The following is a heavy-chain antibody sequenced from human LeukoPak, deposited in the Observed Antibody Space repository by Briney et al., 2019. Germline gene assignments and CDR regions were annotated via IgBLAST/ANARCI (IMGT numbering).Heavy chain of an antibody. CDR3: ARRHSDWLFVIDY. D-gene: IGHD3-9*01. V-gene: IGHV3-53*01. CDR2: IYSGGST. CDR1: GFTVSSNY. Sequence: GGSLRLSCAASGFTVSSNYMSWVRQAPGKGLEWVSVIYSGGSTYYADSVKGRFTISRDNSKNTLYLQMNSLRAEDTAVYYCARRHSDWLFVIDYWGQGTLVTVSS. J-gene: IGHJ4*02.